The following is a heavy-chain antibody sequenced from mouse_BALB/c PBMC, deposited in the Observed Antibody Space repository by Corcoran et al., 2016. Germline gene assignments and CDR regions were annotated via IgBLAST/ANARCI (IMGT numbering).Heavy chain of an antibody. CDR1: GYTFTSYV. Sequence: EVQLQQSGPELVKPGASVKMSCKASGYTFTSYVMHWVKQKPGQGLEWIGYINPYNDGTKYNEKFKGKATLTSDKSSSTAYMELSSLTSEDSAVYYCARVTTVVARYFDVWGAGTTATASA. CDR2: INPYNDGT. V-gene: IGHV1S136*01. D-gene: IGHD1-1*01. CDR3: ARVTTVVARYFDV. J-gene: IGHJ1*01.